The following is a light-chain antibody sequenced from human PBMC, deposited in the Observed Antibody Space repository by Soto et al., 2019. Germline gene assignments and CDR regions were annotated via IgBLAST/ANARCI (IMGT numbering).Light chain of an antibody. CDR2: DTS. CDR1: HSVSSN. Sequence: EIVMTQSPATLSVTPGERATLSCRASHSVSSNLAWYQQKPGQTPRLLIYDTSTRATGVPARFSGSGSGTDFTLTISRLEPEDFAVYYCQQYGSSGTFGQGTKV. CDR3: QQYGSSGT. J-gene: IGKJ1*01. V-gene: IGKV3-15*01.